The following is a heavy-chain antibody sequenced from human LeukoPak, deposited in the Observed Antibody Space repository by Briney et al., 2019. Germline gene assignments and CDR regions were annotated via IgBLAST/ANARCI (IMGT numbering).Heavy chain of an antibody. J-gene: IGHJ4*02. D-gene: IGHD3-22*01. V-gene: IGHV3-66*01. CDR3: ARFYDTSGYLDC. CDR2: IYDGGTT. CDR1: GFTVSSKF. Sequence: PGGSLRLSCAASGFTVSSKFMSWVRQAPGKGLEWVSVIYDGGTTYYADSVKGRFTISGDNSKNMLFLQMNSLGAEDTAVYYCARFYDTSGYLDCWGQGTLVTVSS.